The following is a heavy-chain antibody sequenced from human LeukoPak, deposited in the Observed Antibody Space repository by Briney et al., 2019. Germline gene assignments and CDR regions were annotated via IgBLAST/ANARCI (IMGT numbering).Heavy chain of an antibody. CDR3: ARGRFNYDSSGYSSFYH. D-gene: IGHD3-22*01. J-gene: IGHJ1*01. CDR1: GVTFSSYW. CDR2: IKEDGSEK. Sequence: GGSLRLSCAASGVTFSSYWMSWVRQAPGKGLEWVANIKEDGSEKYYVDSVKGRFTISRDNAKNSLYLQMNSLSAEDTAVYYCARGRFNYDSSGYSSFYHWGQGTLVTVSS. V-gene: IGHV3-7*01.